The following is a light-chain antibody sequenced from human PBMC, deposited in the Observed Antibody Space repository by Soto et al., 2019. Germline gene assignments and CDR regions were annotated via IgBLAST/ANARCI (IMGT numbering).Light chain of an antibody. CDR2: AAF. V-gene: IGKV1-12*01. CDR3: QQAKSFPYS. CDR1: QDVGSW. J-gene: IGKJ2*01. Sequence: DIQVTQTPSSVSASVGDRVTITCRASQDVGSWLGWYQQKPGKAPKLLNYAAFSLQSGVPSRFSGSGSGTQFSLTNSSLQPEDFANYYCQQAKSFPYSFGQGNKLEIK.